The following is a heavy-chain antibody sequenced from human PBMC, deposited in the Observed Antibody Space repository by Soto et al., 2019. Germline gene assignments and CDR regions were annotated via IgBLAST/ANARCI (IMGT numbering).Heavy chain of an antibody. V-gene: IGHV3-33*01. D-gene: IGHD6-19*01. Sequence: GGSLRLSCAASGFSFSTYAMHWVRQAPGKGLEWVAVIWYDGSEKYYADSAKGRFTISRDNSKNTLDLQMNSLKTEDTAVYYCTALKYSSGWYNGGYYYGMDVWGQGTTVTVSS. CDR3: TALKYSSGWYNGGYYYGMDV. CDR1: GFSFSTYA. CDR2: IWYDGSEK. J-gene: IGHJ6*02.